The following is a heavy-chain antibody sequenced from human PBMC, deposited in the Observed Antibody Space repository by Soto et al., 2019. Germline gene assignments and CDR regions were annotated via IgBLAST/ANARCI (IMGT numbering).Heavy chain of an antibody. D-gene: IGHD6-13*01. Sequence: PGGSLRPSCAASGFTFDDYAMHWVRQAPGKGLEWVSGISWNSGSIGYADPVKGRFTISRDNAKNSLYLQMNSLRAEDTALYSGVEDVNVAPEAASTFDYWCKGTLVTVSS. J-gene: IGHJ4*02. CDR1: GFTFDDYA. V-gene: IGHV3-9*01. CDR3: VEDVNVAPEAASTFDY. CDR2: ISWNSGSI.